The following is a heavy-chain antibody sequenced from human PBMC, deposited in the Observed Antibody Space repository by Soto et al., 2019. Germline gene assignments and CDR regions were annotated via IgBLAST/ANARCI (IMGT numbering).Heavy chain of an antibody. CDR3: ARDLWGYCGTDCYPLDV. Sequence: QVQLQESGPGLVKPSETLSLTCTVSGGTISRYYWSWIRQPPGKGLEWIGYMYNTGSTVYNPSFKSRVTISVDTSTNPLSLKLNSVTAADTAVYYCARDLWGYCGTDCYPLDVWGQGTTVTVSS. V-gene: IGHV4-59*01. CDR1: GGTISRYY. CDR2: MYNTGST. D-gene: IGHD2-21*02. J-gene: IGHJ6*02.